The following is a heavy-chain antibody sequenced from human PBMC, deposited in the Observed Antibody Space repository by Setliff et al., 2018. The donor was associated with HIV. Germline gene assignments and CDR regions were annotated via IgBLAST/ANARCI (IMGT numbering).Heavy chain of an antibody. CDR2: IHYNEKT. J-gene: IGHJ4*02. CDR3: ARLTTTYYYDSSAYYHPV. CDR1: GGSASNSRYY. D-gene: IGHD3-22*01. V-gene: IGHV4-39*07. Sequence: SETLSLTCTVSGGSASNSRYYWAWIRQPPGKGLEYIGSIHYNEKTYYNPSLKSRVTISVDTSKNQFSLKPSSVTAADTAVFYCARLTTTYYYDSSAYYHPVWGQGTLVTVSS.